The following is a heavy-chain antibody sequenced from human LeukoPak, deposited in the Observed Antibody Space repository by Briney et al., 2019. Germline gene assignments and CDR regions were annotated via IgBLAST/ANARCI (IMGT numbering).Heavy chain of an antibody. CDR1: GGSISSSSYS. D-gene: IGHD3-22*01. CDR3: ARGRRVKITMIATGGSYRFDY. J-gene: IGHJ4*02. CDR2: INHSGST. V-gene: IGHV4-39*07. Sequence: PSETLSLTCTVSGGSISSSSYSWGWIRQPPGKGLEWIGEINHSGSTNYNPSLKSRVTISVDMSKNQFSLELSSVTAADTAVYYCARGRRVKITMIATGGSYRFDYWGQGTLVTVSS.